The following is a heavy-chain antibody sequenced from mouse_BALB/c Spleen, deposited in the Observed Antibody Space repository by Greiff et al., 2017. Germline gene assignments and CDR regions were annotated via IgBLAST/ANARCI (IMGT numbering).Heavy chain of an antibody. CDR1: GYTFTSYW. D-gene: IGHD1-1*01. V-gene: IGHV1S127*01. CDR2: IDPSNSET. J-gene: IGHJ3*01. CDR3: ERSYNYCGSSPFAY. Sequence: QVQLQQSGPELVRPGASVKMSCKASGYTFTSYWMHWVKQRPGQGLEWIGMIDPSNSETRLNQNFKDKATLNVDKSSNTAYMQLSSLTSEDSAVYYCERSYNYCGSSPFAYWGQGTLVTVSA.